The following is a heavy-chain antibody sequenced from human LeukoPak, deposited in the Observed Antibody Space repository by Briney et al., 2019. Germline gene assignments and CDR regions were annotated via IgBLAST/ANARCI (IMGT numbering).Heavy chain of an antibody. V-gene: IGHV1-8*01. D-gene: IGHD2-2*01. CDR2: MNPNSGNT. CDR1: GYTFTSYD. CDR3: ARAVVPADRYYYYGMDV. J-gene: IGHJ6*02. Sequence: EASVKVSCKASGYTFTSYDINWVRQATGQGLEWMGWMNPNSGNTGYAQKFQGRVTMTRNTSISTAYMKLSSLRSEDTAVYYCARAVVPADRYYYYGMDVWGQGTTVTVSS.